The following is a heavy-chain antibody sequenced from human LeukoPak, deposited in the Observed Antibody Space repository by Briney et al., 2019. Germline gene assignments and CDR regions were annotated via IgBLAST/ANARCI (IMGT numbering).Heavy chain of an antibody. Sequence: GAAVKVSCRASGGTFISYTIRWVRQAPGRGLEWRGRIIPILGIANYAQKFQGRVTITADKSTSTAYMELSSLRSEDTDVYYCAREGGSYFFDYWGQGTLVTVSS. CDR3: AREGGSYFFDY. D-gene: IGHD1-26*01. CDR2: IIPILGIA. V-gene: IGHV1-69*04. J-gene: IGHJ4*02. CDR1: GGTFISYT.